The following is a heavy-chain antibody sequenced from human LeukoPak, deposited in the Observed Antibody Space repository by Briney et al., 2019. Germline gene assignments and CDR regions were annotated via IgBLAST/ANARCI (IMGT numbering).Heavy chain of an antibody. CDR3: AKGSGGVTTTIDH. V-gene: IGHV3-23*01. Sequence: PGGSLRLSCAASGFTFSSYAMNWVRQAPGKGLEWVSSISYSCSTYYADSVKGRFTISRVNSKSTLYLQMNRLRAEDTALYYCAKGSGGVTTTIDHWGQGTLVTASS. CDR2: ISYSCST. J-gene: IGHJ4*02. CDR1: GFTFSSYA. D-gene: IGHD2-21*02.